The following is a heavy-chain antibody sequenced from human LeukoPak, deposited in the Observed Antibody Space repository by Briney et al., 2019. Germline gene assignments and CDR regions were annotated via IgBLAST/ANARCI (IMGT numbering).Heavy chain of an antibody. Sequence: GRFLSLSCAAPGFTFSSDWMSWVRQAPGKGLEWVANIKEDGSETYYMDSVKGRFTSSRDNAKNSLYLQMHSLRVEDTAVYYCARVSGLDYWGQGTLVTVSS. CDR1: GFTFSSDW. CDR2: IKEDGSET. V-gene: IGHV3-7*01. CDR3: ARVSGLDY. J-gene: IGHJ4*02.